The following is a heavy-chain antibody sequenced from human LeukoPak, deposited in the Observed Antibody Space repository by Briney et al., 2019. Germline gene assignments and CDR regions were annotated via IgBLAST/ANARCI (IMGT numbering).Heavy chain of an antibody. CDR2: IYYSGST. J-gene: IGHJ6*02. Sequence: PSETLSLTCTVSGGSISSYYWSWIRQPPGKGLEWIGSIYYSGSTNYNPSLKSRVTISVDTSKNQFSLKLSSVTAADTAVYYCARDRIHYDYVWGSSDYGMDVWGQGTTVTVSS. CDR3: ARDRIHYDYVWGSSDYGMDV. CDR1: GGSISSYY. D-gene: IGHD3-16*01. V-gene: IGHV4-59*01.